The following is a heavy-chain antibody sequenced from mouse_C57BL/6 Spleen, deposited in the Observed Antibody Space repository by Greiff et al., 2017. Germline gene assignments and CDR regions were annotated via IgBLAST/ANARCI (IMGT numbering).Heavy chain of an antibody. CDR2: INYDGSST. J-gene: IGHJ4*01. CDR3: ARGYYGSSRDYAMDY. Sequence: EVKVVESEGGLVQPGSSMKLSCTASGFTFSDYYMAWVRQVPEKGLEWVANINYDGSSTYYLDSLKSRFIISRDNAKNILYLQMSSLKSEDTATYYGARGYYGSSRDYAMDYWGQGTSVTVSS. V-gene: IGHV5-16*01. D-gene: IGHD1-1*01. CDR1: GFTFSDYY.